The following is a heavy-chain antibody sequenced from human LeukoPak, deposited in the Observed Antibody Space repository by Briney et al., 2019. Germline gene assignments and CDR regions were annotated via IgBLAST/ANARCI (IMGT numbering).Heavy chain of an antibody. CDR1: GGSFSGYY. J-gene: IGHJ4*02. CDR2: INHSGST. CDR3: ASHPPNDYGDYANDY. Sequence: SETLSLTCAVYGGSFSGYYWSWIRQPPGKGLEWIGEINHSGSTNYNPSLKSRVTISVDTSKNQFSLKLSSVTAADTAVYYCASHPPNDYGDYANDYWGQGTLVTVSS. D-gene: IGHD4-17*01. V-gene: IGHV4-34*01.